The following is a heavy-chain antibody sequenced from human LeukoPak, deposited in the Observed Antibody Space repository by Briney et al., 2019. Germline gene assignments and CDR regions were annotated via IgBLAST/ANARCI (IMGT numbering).Heavy chain of an antibody. V-gene: IGHV3-53*01. Sequence: GGSLRLSCAASGFTFSSYGMHWVRQAPGKGLEWVSFIYSGGSTYYADSVKGRFTISRDNSKNTLYLQMNSLRADDTAVYYCARRAGAYSHPYDYWGQGTLVTVSS. CDR3: ARRAGAYSHPYDY. CDR1: GFTFSSYG. J-gene: IGHJ4*02. D-gene: IGHD4/OR15-4a*01. CDR2: IYSGGST.